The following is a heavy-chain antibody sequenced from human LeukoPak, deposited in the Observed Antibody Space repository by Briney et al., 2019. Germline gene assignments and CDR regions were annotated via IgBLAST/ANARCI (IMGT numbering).Heavy chain of an antibody. Sequence: SQTLSLTCAISGDSVSSNSVTWNWIRQSPSRGLEWLGRTYYRSKWYNDYAVSVKSRITINPDTSKNQFSLQLNSVTPEDTAVYYCTRAGSYGYYWYLDLWGRGTLVTVSS. D-gene: IGHD5-18*01. V-gene: IGHV6-1*01. CDR2: TYYRSKWYN. CDR1: GDSVSSNSVT. CDR3: TRAGSYGYYWYLDL. J-gene: IGHJ2*01.